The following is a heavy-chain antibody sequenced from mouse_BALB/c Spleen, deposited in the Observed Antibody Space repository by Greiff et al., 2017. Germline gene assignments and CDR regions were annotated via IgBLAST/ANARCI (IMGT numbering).Heavy chain of an antibody. D-gene: IGHD1-1*01. CDR2: INPSTGYT. V-gene: IGHV1-7*01. J-gene: IGHJ3*01. CDR3: AREVYYGSSWFAY. CDR1: GYTFTSYW. Sequence: QVQLKESGAELAKPGASVKMSCKASGYTFTSYWMHWVKQRPGQGLEWIGYINPSTGYTEYNQKFKDKATLTADKSSSTAYMQLSSLTSEDSAVYYCAREVYYGSSWFAYWGQGTLVTVSA.